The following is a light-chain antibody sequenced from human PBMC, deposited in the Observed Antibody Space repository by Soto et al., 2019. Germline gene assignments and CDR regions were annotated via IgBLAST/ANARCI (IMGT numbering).Light chain of an antibody. J-gene: IGKJ3*01. CDR1: QSLLHSNGYKY. CDR2: LGS. CDR3: MQALQTPPT. Sequence: DIVMNQSPLSLPVTPGEPASISCRSSQSLLHSNGYKYLDWYLQKPGQYTQLLIYLGSNRASGVPDRFSGSGSGTDFTLKISRVEAEDVGVYYCMQALQTPPTFGPGTKVDIK. V-gene: IGKV2-28*01.